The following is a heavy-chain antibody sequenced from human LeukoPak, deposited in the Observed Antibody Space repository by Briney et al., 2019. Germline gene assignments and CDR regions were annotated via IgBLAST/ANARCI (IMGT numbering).Heavy chain of an antibody. CDR2: ISSSGSTI. J-gene: IGHJ4*02. CDR1: GFTFSSYE. V-gene: IGHV3-48*03. CDR3: ARGALLIVVLDY. Sequence: PGGSLRLSCAASGFTFSSYEMNWVRQAPGKRLEWVSYISSSGSTIYYADSVKGRFTISRDNAKNSLYLQMNCLRAEDTAVYYCARGALLIVVLDYWGQGTLVTVSS. D-gene: IGHD3-22*01.